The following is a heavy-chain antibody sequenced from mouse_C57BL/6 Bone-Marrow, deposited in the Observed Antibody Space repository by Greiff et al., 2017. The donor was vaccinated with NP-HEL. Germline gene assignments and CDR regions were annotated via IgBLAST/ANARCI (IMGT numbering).Heavy chain of an antibody. D-gene: IGHD1-1*01. CDR2: INPSTGGT. Sequence: VQLKQSGPELVKPGASVKISCKASGYSFTGYYMNWVKQSPEKSLEWIGEINPSTGGTTYNQKFKAKATLTVDKSSSTAYMQLKSLTSEDSAVYYCARPVNSFAMDYWGQGTSVTVSS. J-gene: IGHJ4*01. CDR1: GYSFTGYY. CDR3: ARPVNSFAMDY. V-gene: IGHV1-42*01.